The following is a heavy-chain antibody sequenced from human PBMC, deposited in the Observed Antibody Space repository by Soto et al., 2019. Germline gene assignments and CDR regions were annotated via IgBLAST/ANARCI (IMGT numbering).Heavy chain of an antibody. J-gene: IGHJ2*01. CDR2: IWYDGSNK. CDR1: GFTFSSYG. CDR3: ARERVGDGYRKTAHWYFDL. V-gene: IGHV3-33*01. D-gene: IGHD1-26*01. Sequence: QVQLVESGGGVVQPGRSLRLSCAASGFTFSSYGMHWVRQAPGKGLEWVAVIWYDGSNKYYADSVKGRFTISRDNSKNTLYLQMNSLRAEDTAVYYCARERVGDGYRKTAHWYFDLWGRGTLVTVSS.